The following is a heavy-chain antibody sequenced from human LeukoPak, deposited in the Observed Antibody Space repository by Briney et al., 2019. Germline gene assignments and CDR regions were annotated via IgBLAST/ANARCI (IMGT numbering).Heavy chain of an antibody. V-gene: IGHV4-34*01. Sequence: SETLSLTCAVYGGSFSGYYWSWIRQPPGKGLEWIGEINHSGSTNYNPSFKSRVTISVDTSKNQFSLKLSSVTAADTAVYYCATASTGTGSGPSDYWGQGTLVTVSS. CDR3: ATASTGTGSGPSDY. D-gene: IGHD1-1*01. J-gene: IGHJ4*02. CDR2: INHSGST. CDR1: GGSFSGYY.